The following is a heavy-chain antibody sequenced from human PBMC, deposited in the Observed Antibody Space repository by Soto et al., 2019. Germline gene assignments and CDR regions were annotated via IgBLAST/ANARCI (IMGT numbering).Heavy chain of an antibody. CDR1: GFTFSDYA. CDR2: VSHDGRNT. V-gene: IGHV3-30*18. Sequence: VQLVESGGGVVQPGRSLRLSCAASGFTFSDYAMHWVRQAPGKGLEWVAVVSHDGRNTHYADSVKGRFTISRDSSQKPVSLAMTSLRAEDTAGSYCAKGGRQWLVTSDFNYWGQGALVTVSS. J-gene: IGHJ4*02. D-gene: IGHD6-19*01. CDR3: AKGGRQWLVTSDFNY.